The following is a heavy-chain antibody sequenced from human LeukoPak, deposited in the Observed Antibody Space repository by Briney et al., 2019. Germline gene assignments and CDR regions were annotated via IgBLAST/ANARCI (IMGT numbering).Heavy chain of an antibody. D-gene: IGHD2-15*01. CDR1: GFTFSSYA. CDR3: AKVPVVNLYYYYGMDV. J-gene: IGHJ6*02. CDR2: ISGSGGST. V-gene: IGHV3-23*01. Sequence: GGSLRLSCAASGFTFSSYAMSWVRQAPGKGLEWVSAISGSGGSTYYADSVKGRFTISRDNSKNTLYLQMNSLRAEDTAVYYCAKVPVVNLYYYYGMDVWGQGTTVTVSS.